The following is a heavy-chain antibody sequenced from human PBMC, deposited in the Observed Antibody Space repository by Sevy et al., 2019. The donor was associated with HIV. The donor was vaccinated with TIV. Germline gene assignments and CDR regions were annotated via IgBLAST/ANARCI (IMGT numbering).Heavy chain of an antibody. CDR1: GFTFSSYG. Sequence: GGSLRLSCAASGFTFSSYGMHWVRQAPGKGLEWVAFIRYDGSNKYYADSVKGRFTISRDNSKNTLYLQMNSLRAEDTAVYYCAKDGLGSGTARQSGRVGYWGQGTLVTVSS. CDR2: IRYDGSNK. CDR3: AKDGLGSGTARQSGRVGY. J-gene: IGHJ4*02. D-gene: IGHD6-6*01. V-gene: IGHV3-30*02.